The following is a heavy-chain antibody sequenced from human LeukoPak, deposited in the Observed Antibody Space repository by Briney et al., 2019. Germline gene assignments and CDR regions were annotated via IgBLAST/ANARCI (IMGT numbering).Heavy chain of an antibody. CDR3: ATRGYSGYYSAFDI. CDR2: IYPGDSDA. CDR1: GYSFATYW. D-gene: IGHD5-12*01. V-gene: IGHV5-51*01. J-gene: IGHJ3*02. Sequence: KHGESLKISCKGSGYSFATYWIGWVRQMPGKGLEWMGIIYPGDSDARYSSSFQGQVTISADKSISTAYLQWSSLKASDTAMYFCATRGYSGYYSAFDIWGQGTMVTVSS.